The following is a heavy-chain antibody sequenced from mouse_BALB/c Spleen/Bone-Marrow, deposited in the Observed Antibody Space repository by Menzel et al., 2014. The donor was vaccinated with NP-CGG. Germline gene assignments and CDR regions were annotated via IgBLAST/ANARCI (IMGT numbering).Heavy chain of an antibody. J-gene: IGHJ3*01. Sequence: VQLQQSGAELVKPGASVKLSCKASGYTFTSYWMHWVRQRPGQGLEWIGEINPSNGRTNYNEKFKSKATLTVDKSSSKACMQPSSLTSEDSAVCYCARGYFAYWGQGTLVTVSA. CDR3: ARGYFAY. V-gene: IGHV1S81*02. CDR1: GYTFTSYW. D-gene: IGHD2-14*01. CDR2: INPSNGRT.